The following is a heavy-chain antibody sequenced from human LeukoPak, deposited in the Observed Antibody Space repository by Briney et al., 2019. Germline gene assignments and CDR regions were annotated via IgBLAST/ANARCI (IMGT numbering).Heavy chain of an antibody. CDR1: GRSISSGGYY. Sequence: SQTLSLTCTVSGRSISSGGYYWSWIRQHTGKGLEWIGYIYYSGSTYYNPSLKSRVTISVDTSKNQFSLKLSSVTAADTAVYYCAREHGVLLWFGELWGAFDIWGQGTMVTVSS. J-gene: IGHJ3*02. CDR3: AREHGVLLWFGELWGAFDI. D-gene: IGHD3-10*01. CDR2: IYYSGST. V-gene: IGHV4-31*03.